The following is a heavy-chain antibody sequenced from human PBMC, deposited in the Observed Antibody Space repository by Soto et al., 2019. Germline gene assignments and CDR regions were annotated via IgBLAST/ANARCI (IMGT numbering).Heavy chain of an antibody. CDR1: GYTFANYG. V-gene: IGHV1-18*04. J-gene: IGHJ5*01. Sequence: QVQLMQSGNEVKKPGASVTVSCKASGYTFANYGISWVRQAPGQGLEWMGWISGNNGATNYAPKVQNRITMTLDTSTGVASMALRSLRSDDTAIYYCVRDLKYLRVTGNWFDSWGQGTLVTVSS. CDR3: VRDLKYLRVTGNWFDS. CDR2: ISGNNGAT. D-gene: IGHD1-1*01.